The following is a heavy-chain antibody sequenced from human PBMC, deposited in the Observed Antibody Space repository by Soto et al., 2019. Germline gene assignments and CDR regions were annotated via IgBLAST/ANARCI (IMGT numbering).Heavy chain of an antibody. CDR3: ASSGYCTNGVCYTLFGP. Sequence: QVQLQESGPGLVKPSQTLSLTCTVSGGSISSGDYYWSWIRQPPGKGLEWIGYIYYSGSTHYNPSLKSRVTISLDTSKSQVPLKLSSVAAADTAVYYCASSGYCTNGVCYTLFGPWGQGTLVTVSS. V-gene: IGHV4-30-4*01. J-gene: IGHJ5*02. D-gene: IGHD2-8*01. CDR1: GGSISSGDYY. CDR2: IYYSGST.